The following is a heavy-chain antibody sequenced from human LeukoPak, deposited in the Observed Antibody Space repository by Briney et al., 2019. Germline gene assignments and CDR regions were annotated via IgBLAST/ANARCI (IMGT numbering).Heavy chain of an antibody. CDR2: INHSGST. CDR3: ARFSYGSGSYYKRQNPFDY. D-gene: IGHD3-10*01. V-gene: IGHV4-34*01. Sequence: SETLSLTCAVYGGSFSGDYWSWIRQPPGKGLEWIGEINHSGSTNYNPSLKSRVTISVDTSKNQFSLKLSSVTAADTAVYYCARFSYGSGSYYKRQNPFDYWGQGTLVTVSS. CDR1: GGSFSGDY. J-gene: IGHJ4*02.